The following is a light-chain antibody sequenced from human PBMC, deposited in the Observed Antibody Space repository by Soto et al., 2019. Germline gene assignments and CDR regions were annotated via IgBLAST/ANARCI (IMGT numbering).Light chain of an antibody. CDR2: EVS. Sequence: QSVLTQPASVSGSPGQSITISCTGTSSDVGGYKYVSWIQQHPGKAPKLMIYEVSNRPSGVSNRFSGSKSDNTASLTISGLQAEDEADYYCSSFTTSYFYVFGPGTKVTVL. CDR3: SSFTTSYFYV. CDR1: SSDVGGYKY. V-gene: IGLV2-14*01. J-gene: IGLJ1*01.